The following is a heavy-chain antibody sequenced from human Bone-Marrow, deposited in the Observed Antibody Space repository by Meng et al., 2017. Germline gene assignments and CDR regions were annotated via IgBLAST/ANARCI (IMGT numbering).Heavy chain of an antibody. D-gene: IGHD6-13*01. Sequence: GESLKISCAASGFTFSSYEMNWVRQAPGKGLEWVSYISSSGSTIYYADSVKGRFTISRDNAKNSLYLQMNSLRAEDTAVYYCARMSGYSSSWSYYYYYYGMDVWGQGTMVTVSS. CDR2: ISSSGSTI. CDR1: GFTFSSYE. V-gene: IGHV3-48*03. J-gene: IGHJ6*02. CDR3: ARMSGYSSSWSYYYYYYGMDV.